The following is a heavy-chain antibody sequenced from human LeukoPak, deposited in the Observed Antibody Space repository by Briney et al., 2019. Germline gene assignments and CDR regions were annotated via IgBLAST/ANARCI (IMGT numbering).Heavy chain of an antibody. CDR3: ASANYDSSGYFLLDY. Sequence: GGSLRLSCAASGFTFSSYGMHWVRQAPGKGLEWVAVIWYDGSNKYYADSVKGRFTISRDNSKNTLYLQMNSLRAEDTAVYYCASANYDSSGYFLLDYWGQGTLVTVSS. CDR1: GFTFSSYG. CDR2: IWYDGSNK. V-gene: IGHV3-33*01. J-gene: IGHJ4*02. D-gene: IGHD3-22*01.